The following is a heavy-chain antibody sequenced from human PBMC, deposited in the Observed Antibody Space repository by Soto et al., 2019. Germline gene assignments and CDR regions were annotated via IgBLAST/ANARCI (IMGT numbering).Heavy chain of an antibody. CDR1: GGTFTSYT. CDR3: ARSYGSGSRPFDY. CDR2: IIPILGMS. D-gene: IGHD3-10*01. J-gene: IGHJ4*02. Sequence: QVHLLQSGAEMKKPGSSVKVSCTAFGGTFTSYTFNWVRQAPAQRLEWMGRIIPILGMSSSAHNFQGRLTMIADKSTNTSYMVLSSLTSDDTAIYYCARSYGSGSRPFDYWGQGTLVTVSS. V-gene: IGHV1-69*02.